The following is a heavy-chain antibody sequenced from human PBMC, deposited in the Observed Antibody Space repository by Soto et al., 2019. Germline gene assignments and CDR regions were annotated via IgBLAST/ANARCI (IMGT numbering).Heavy chain of an antibody. CDR2: IYYSGST. D-gene: IGHD3-3*01. CDR1: GGSISSYY. CDR3: ARGPHVLRFLEWLSTGGYYYYMDV. Sequence: SETLSLTCTVSGGSISSYYWSWIRQPPGKGLEWIGYIYYSGSTNYNPSLKSQVTISVDTSKNQFSLKLSSVTAADTAVYYCARGPHVLRFLEWLSTGGYYYYMDVWGKGTTVT. V-gene: IGHV4-59*01. J-gene: IGHJ6*03.